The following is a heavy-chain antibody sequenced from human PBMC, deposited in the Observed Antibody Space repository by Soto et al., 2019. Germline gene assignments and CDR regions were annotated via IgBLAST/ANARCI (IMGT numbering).Heavy chain of an antibody. J-gene: IGHJ5*02. CDR2: ISGSGGST. CDR3: AKGPLGVRGHGHNWFDH. V-gene: IGHV3-23*01. CDR1: GFTFSSYA. Sequence: EVQLLESGGGLVQPGGSLRLSCAASGFTFSSYAMSWVRQAPGKGLEWVSSISGSGGSTYYADSVKGRFTISRDNPKNTLYLQMNSLRAEDAAVYDCAKGPLGVRGHGHNWFDHWGQGTLVTVSS.